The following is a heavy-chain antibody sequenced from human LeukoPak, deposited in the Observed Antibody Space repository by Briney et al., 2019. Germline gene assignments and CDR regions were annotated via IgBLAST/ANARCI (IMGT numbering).Heavy chain of an antibody. CDR1: GFTFNNYW. J-gene: IGHJ4*02. Sequence: GGSLRLSCEASGFTFNNYWMSWVRQAPGKGLEWVANIRYDGSEKNYVDSVKGRFTISRDNAKNSLYLQMNSLRAEDTAVYYCARDNYDSSGPYYFDYWGQGTLVTVSS. V-gene: IGHV3-7*01. CDR3: ARDNYDSSGPYYFDY. CDR2: IRYDGSEK. D-gene: IGHD3-22*01.